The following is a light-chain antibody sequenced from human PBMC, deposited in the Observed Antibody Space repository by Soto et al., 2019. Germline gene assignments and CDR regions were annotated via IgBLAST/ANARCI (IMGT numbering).Light chain of an antibody. CDR1: SSDVGSFNL. Sequence: QLVLTQPASVTGSPGQSITISCTGSSSDVGSFNLVSWYQQHPGKAPKLILYEGNKRPSGVSHRFSGSESGNTASLTISGLQAEDEADYFCCSFAATTTSVVFGGGTKVTVL. V-gene: IGLV2-23*01. J-gene: IGLJ2*01. CDR2: EGN. CDR3: CSFAATTTSVV.